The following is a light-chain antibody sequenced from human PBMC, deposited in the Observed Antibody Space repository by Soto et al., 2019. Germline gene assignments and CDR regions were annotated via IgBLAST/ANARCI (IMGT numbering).Light chain of an antibody. J-gene: IGKJ5*01. CDR1: QSILYSSTNRNY. V-gene: IGKV3-20*01. Sequence: DIVLTQSPVSLAVSLCERATITCKSSQSILYSSTNRNYLAWYQQKPGQAPRLLIYGASSRATGIPDRFSGSGSGTDFTLTISRLEPEDFAVYYCQQYGSSPYTFGQGTRLEIK. CDR3: QQYGSSPYT. CDR2: GAS.